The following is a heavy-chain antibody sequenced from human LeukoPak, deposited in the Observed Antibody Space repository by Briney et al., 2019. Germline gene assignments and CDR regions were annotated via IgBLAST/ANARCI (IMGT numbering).Heavy chain of an antibody. J-gene: IGHJ3*02. CDR1: GFTFSSYA. CDR2: ISYDGSNK. D-gene: IGHD1-26*01. CDR3: ARGGSYGVKGAFDI. Sequence: GGSLRLSCAASGFTFSSYAMHWVRQAPGKGLEWVAVISYDGSNKYYADSVKGRFTISRDNSKNTLYLQMNSLRAEDTAVYYCARGGSYGVKGAFDIWGQGTMVTVSS. V-gene: IGHV3-30-3*01.